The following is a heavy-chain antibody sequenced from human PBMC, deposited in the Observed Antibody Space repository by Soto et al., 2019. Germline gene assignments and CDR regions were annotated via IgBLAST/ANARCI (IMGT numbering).Heavy chain of an antibody. CDR3: ARDPPSYGDYVESVGH. V-gene: IGHV3-48*02. D-gene: IGHD4-17*01. CDR2: IRGSSSSI. J-gene: IGHJ4*02. CDR1: GFTFNSYN. Sequence: GGSLRLSCVASGFTFNSYNMNWVRQAPGKGLEWVSYIRGSSSSIDYADSVKGRFTISRDNAKNSLYLQMNSLRDEDTAVYYCARDPPSYGDYVESVGHWGQGTLVTVSS.